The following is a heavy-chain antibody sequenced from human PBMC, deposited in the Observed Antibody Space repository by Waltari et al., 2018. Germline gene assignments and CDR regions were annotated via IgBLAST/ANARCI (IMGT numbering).Heavy chain of an antibody. CDR1: GFTFRSYA. V-gene: IGHV3-23*04. J-gene: IGHJ4*02. Sequence: EVQLVESGGGLVQPGGSLRLSCAASGFTFRSYAMSWVRQAPGKGLEWVSAISGSGGSNYSADSVKGRFTISRDNSKNTLYLQMNSLRAEDTAVYYCAKPMGVSREFYYFDYWGQGTLVTVSS. CDR2: ISGSGGSN. D-gene: IGHD3-10*01. CDR3: AKPMGVSREFYYFDY.